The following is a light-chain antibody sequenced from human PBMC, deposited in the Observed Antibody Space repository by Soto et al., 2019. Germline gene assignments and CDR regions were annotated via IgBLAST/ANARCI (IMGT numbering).Light chain of an antibody. Sequence: AIKMTQSPSSLSASVGDRVTITCRASQGIRNDLGWYQQKPGKAPKVLIYDASSLESGVPSRFSGSGSGTQFTLTISSLQPDDFATYYCQQYNNYWTFGQGTKVDI. CDR3: QQYNNYWT. J-gene: IGKJ1*01. V-gene: IGKV1D-13*01. CDR1: QGIRND. CDR2: DAS.